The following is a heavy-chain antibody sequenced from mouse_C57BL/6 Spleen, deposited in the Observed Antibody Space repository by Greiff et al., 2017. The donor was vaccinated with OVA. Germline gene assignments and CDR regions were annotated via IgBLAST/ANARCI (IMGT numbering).Heavy chain of an antibody. CDR3: ARSWYYGSSPWYFDV. Sequence: QVQLKESGPGLVQPSQSLSITCTVSGFSLTSYGVHWVRQSPGKGLEWLGVIWSGGSTDYNAAFISRLSISKDNSKSQVFFKMNSLQADDTAIYYCARSWYYGSSPWYFDVWGTGTTVTVSS. D-gene: IGHD1-1*01. J-gene: IGHJ1*03. V-gene: IGHV2-2*01. CDR1: GFSLTSYG. CDR2: IWSGGST.